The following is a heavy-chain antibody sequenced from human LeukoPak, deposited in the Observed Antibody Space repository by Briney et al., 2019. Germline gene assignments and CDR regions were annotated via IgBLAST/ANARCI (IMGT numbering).Heavy chain of an antibody. V-gene: IGHV1-46*01. CDR2: INPSGGST. CDR3: ARSAFFGVVIISPLSPGMDV. J-gene: IGHJ6*02. CDR1: GYTFTSYC. Sequence: AASVKVSCKASGYTFTSYCMHWVRQAPGQGLEWMGIINPSGGSTSYAQKFQGRVTITADKSTSTAYMELSSLRSEDPAVHHCARSAFFGVVIISPLSPGMDVWGQGTTVTVSS. D-gene: IGHD3-3*01.